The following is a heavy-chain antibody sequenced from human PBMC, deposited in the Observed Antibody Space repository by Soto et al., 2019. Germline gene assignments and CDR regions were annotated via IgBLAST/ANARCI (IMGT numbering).Heavy chain of an antibody. Sequence: SETLSLTCAVYGGSFSGYYWSWIRQPPGKGLEWIGEINHSGSTNYNPSLKSRVTISVDTSKNQFSLKLSSVTAADTAVYYCARATVALDYWGQGTLSP. CDR3: ARATVALDY. CDR2: INHSGST. V-gene: IGHV4-34*01. CDR1: GGSFSGYY. J-gene: IGHJ4*02. D-gene: IGHD4-17*01.